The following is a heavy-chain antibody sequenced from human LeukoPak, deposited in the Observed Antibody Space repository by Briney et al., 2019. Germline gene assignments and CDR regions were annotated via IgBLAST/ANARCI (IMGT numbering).Heavy chain of an antibody. J-gene: IGHJ4*02. CDR3: ARSTGLRYFDWLSSPYYFDY. D-gene: IGHD3-9*01. V-gene: IGHV3-15*05. CDR2: FKSEVDGGTI. CDR1: KISFTNAW. Sequence: GGSLRLSCVGSKISFTNAWLSWVRQAPGKGLEWVGRFKSEVDGGTIDYAAPIKDRFTISRDDSRNTLYLQMNSLRAEDTALYYCARSTGLRYFDWLSSPYYFDYWGQGTLVTVSS.